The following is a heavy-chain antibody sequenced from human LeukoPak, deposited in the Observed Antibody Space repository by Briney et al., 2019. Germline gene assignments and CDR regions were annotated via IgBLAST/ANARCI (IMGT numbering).Heavy chain of an antibody. D-gene: IGHD2-2*01. V-gene: IGHV1-46*01. Sequence: ASVKVSCKASGYTFTSYYMHWVRQAPGQGLEWMGIINPSGGSTSYAQKFQGRVTMTRDTSTSTVYMELSSLRSEDTAVYYCARDLNYCSSTSCPFGYYYYYMDVWGKGTTVTVSS. CDR2: INPSGGST. CDR3: ARDLNYCSSTSCPFGYYYYYMDV. J-gene: IGHJ6*03. CDR1: GYTFTSYY.